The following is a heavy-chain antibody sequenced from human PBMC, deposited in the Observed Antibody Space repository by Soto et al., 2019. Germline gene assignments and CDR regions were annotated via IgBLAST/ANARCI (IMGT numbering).Heavy chain of an antibody. CDR3: ARSMFYSDGTNYSPFDY. CDR2: FYYTGSI. CDR1: GGSVSSGNYY. Sequence: PSETLSLTCTVSGGSVSSGNYYWFWIWQPPGKGLEWIGYFYYTGSINYNPSLKSRVTIFIDASKNQFSLTLYSVTAADTAVYYCARSMFYSDGTNYSPFDYWGQGALVTVSS. V-gene: IGHV4-61*01. J-gene: IGHJ4*02. D-gene: IGHD3-22*01.